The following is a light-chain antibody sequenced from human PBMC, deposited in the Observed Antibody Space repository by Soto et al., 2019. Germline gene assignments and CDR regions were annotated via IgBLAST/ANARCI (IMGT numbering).Light chain of an antibody. Sequence: EIVMTQSPGTLSLSPGERATLSCRASQSVSSNLAWYQQIPGQAPRLLIYGASTRATGIPARFSGSGSGTEFTLAISSLQSEDYAVYYCQQYNDCPQTFGLGTNVDIK. V-gene: IGKV3-15*01. CDR2: GAS. J-gene: IGKJ1*01. CDR3: QQYNDCPQT. CDR1: QSVSSN.